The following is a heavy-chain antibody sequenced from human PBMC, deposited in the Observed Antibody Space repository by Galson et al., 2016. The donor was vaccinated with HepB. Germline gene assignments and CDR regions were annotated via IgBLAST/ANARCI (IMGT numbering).Heavy chain of an antibody. D-gene: IGHD3-10*01. CDR2: IYNSGYT. Sequence: LSLTCSVSGGSFSSGGYYWSWIRQVPGKGLEWVGCIYNSGYTYYNPSLKSRVTISVDTSKNQLSLKLRSVTAADTAGYSCARDRGSWVDYWGHGTLATVSS. CDR1: GGSFSSGGYY. J-gene: IGHJ5*01. V-gene: IGHV4-31*03. CDR3: ARDRGSWVDY.